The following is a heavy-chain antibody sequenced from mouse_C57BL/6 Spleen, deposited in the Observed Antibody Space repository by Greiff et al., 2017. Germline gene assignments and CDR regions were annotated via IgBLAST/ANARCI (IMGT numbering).Heavy chain of an antibody. CDR2: IDPSDSET. D-gene: IGHD1-1*01. J-gene: IGHJ4*01. V-gene: IGHV1-52*01. CDR3: ARDYYGRSHAMDY. Sequence: QVQLQQSGAELVRPGSSVKLSCKASGYTFTSYWMHWVKQRPIQGLEWIGNIDPSDSETHYNQKFKDKATLTVDKSSSTAYMQLSSLTSEDSAVYYCARDYYGRSHAMDYWGQGTSVTVSS. CDR1: GYTFTSYW.